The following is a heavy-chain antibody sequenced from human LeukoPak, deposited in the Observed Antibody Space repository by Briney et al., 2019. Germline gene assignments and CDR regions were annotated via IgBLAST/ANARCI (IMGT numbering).Heavy chain of an antibody. CDR2: VYYSGST. CDR1: GDSISSYY. CDR3: ARDKVSSWSYGSGSYRYYYGMDV. V-gene: IGHV4-59*01. J-gene: IGHJ6*02. Sequence: PSETLSLTCTVSGDSISSYYWGWIRQPPGKGLEWIGYVYYSGSTKYNPSLKSRVTISVDTSKNEFSLKVSSVTAADTAVYYCARDKVSSWSYGSGSYRYYYGMDVWGQGTTVTVSS. D-gene: IGHD3-10*01.